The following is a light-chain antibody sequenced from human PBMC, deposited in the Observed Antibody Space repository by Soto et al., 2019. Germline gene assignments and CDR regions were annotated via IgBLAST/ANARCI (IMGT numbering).Light chain of an antibody. CDR1: SSDVGKYIY. CDR2: DVS. CDR3: CSYAGSFTYV. J-gene: IGLJ1*01. Sequence: QSALTQPRSVSWYRGESVTICCTGTSSDVGKYIYVSWYQQHPAKAPKLLIYDVSRRPSGVHDRFSGSKSGNTASLTISGLRADDESDYYCCSYAGSFTYVFGTGTKVTVL. V-gene: IGLV2-11*01.